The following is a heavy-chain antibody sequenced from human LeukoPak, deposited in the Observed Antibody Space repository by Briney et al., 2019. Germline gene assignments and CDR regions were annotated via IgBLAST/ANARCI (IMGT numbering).Heavy chain of an antibody. D-gene: IGHD2-2*01. J-gene: IGHJ4*02. CDR2: ISRSSSTI. CDR3: ARSPPYCSSTSCYAGDY. CDR1: GFSFSTCE. Sequence: GGSLRLSCAASGFSFSTCEMIWVRQAPGKGPEWISYISRSSSTIYYADSVKGRFTISRDNAKNSLFLQMNSLRAEDTAVYYCARSPPYCSSTSCYAGDYWGQGTLVTVSS. V-gene: IGHV3-48*03.